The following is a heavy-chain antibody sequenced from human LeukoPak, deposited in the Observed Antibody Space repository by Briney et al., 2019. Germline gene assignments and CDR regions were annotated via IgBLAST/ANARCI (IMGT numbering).Heavy chain of an antibody. CDR1: GFTFSSYA. CDR3: ARDRRIVGVDYLDY. J-gene: IGHJ4*02. V-gene: IGHV3-23*01. D-gene: IGHD1-26*01. CDR2: ISGSGGST. Sequence: PGGSLRLSCAASGFTFSSYAMSWVRQAPGKGLEWVSAISGSGGSTYYADSVKGRFTISRDNSKNTLYLQMNSLRAEDTAVYYCARDRRIVGVDYLDYWGQGTLVTVSS.